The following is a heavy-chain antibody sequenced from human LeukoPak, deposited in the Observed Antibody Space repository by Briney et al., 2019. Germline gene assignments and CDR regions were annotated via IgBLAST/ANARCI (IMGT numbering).Heavy chain of an antibody. CDR2: IYYSGST. J-gene: IGHJ6*02. CDR1: GGSISSYY. CDR3: VSTYYDFWSGYYPTYYGMDV. Sequence: SETLSLTCTVSGGSISSYYWSWIRQPSGKGLEWIGYIYYSGSTNYNPSLKSRVTISVDTSKNQFSLKLSSVTAADTAVYYCVSTYYDFWSGYYPTYYGMDVWGQGTTVTVSS. V-gene: IGHV4-59*01. D-gene: IGHD3-3*01.